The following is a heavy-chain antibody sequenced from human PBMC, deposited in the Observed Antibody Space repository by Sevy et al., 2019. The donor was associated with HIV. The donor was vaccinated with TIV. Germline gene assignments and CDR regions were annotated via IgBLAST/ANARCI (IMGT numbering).Heavy chain of an antibody. CDR2: VDNDGSGT. CDR3: TRDMYGIDD. CDR1: GFTFTNYW. J-gene: IGHJ4*02. Sequence: GGSLRLSCAASGFTFTNYWMHWVRQAPGKGLVWVSRVDNDGSGTNYADSVKGRFTMSRDNAKNMVYLQMNSLRAEDTAVYDSTRDMYGIDDWGRGTLVTVSS. V-gene: IGHV3-74*01. D-gene: IGHD2-8*01.